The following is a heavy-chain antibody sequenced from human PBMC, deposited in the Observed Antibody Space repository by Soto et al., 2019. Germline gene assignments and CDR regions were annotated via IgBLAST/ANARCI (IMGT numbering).Heavy chain of an antibody. Sequence: QVQLVESGGGVVQPGRSLRLSCAASGFTFSSYGMHWVRQAPGKGLEWVAVIWYDGSNKYYADSVKGRFTISRDNSKNTLFLQMNSLRAEDTAVYYCARDRGAFDYWGQGTLVTVSS. J-gene: IGHJ4*02. V-gene: IGHV3-33*01. CDR2: IWYDGSNK. D-gene: IGHD3-10*01. CDR3: ARDRGAFDY. CDR1: GFTFSSYG.